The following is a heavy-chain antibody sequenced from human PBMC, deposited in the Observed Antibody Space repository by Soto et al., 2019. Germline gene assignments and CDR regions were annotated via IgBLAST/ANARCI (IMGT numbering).Heavy chain of an antibody. CDR2: ISGGGGST. D-gene: IGHD4-17*01. J-gene: IGHJ6*02. CDR3: AKDRTTVDFLYGMDV. Sequence: EVQLLESGGGLVQPGGSLRLSCAASGFTVSSYAMTWVRQAPGKGLEWVSGISGGGGSTYYADSVKGRFTISRDNSKNTLFLQMNSLRAEDTAVSYCAKDRTTVDFLYGMDVWGQGTTVSVSS. V-gene: IGHV3-23*01. CDR1: GFTVSSYA.